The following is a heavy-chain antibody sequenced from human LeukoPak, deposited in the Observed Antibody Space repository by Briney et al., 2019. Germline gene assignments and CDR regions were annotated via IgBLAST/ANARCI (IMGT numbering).Heavy chain of an antibody. D-gene: IGHD2-2*01. CDR3: ARARGYCSSTSCSLFDY. Sequence: PGGPLRLSCAASGFTFDDYGMSLVRQAPGKGLEWVSGINWNGGSTGYADSVKGRFTISRDNAKNSLYLQMNSLRAEDTALYYCARARGYCSSTSCSLFDYWGQGTLVTVSS. CDR1: GFTFDDYG. CDR2: INWNGGST. V-gene: IGHV3-20*04. J-gene: IGHJ4*02.